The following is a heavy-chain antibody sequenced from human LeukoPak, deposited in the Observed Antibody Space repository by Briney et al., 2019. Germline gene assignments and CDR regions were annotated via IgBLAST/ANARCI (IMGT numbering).Heavy chain of an antibody. Sequence: PSETLSLTCTVSGGSISSSSYYWGWIRQPPGKGLEWIGSIYYSGSTYYNPSLKSRVTISVDTSKNQFSLKLSSVTAADTAVYYYARSQWLRYFDWFTPMRFDPWGQGTLVTVSS. CDR2: IYYSGST. J-gene: IGHJ5*02. CDR3: ARSQWLRYFDWFTPMRFDP. CDR1: GGSISSSSYY. V-gene: IGHV4-39*01. D-gene: IGHD3-9*01.